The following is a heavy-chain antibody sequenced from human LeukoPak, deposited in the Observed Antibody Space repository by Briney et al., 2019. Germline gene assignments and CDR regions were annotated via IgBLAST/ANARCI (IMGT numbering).Heavy chain of an antibody. CDR1: GFTFSSYG. CDR2: ISYDGSNK. CDR3: ASQYSGYDYLDY. D-gene: IGHD5-12*01. V-gene: IGHV3-30*03. Sequence: GGSLRLSCAASGFTFSSYGMHWVRQAPGKGLEWVAVISYDGSNKYYADSVKGRFTISRDNSKNTLYLQMNSLRAEDTAVYYCASQYSGYDYLDYWGQGTLVTVSS. J-gene: IGHJ4*02.